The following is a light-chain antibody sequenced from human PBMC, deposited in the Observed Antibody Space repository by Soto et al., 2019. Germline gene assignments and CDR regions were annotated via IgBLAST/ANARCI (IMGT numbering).Light chain of an antibody. V-gene: IGLV1-44*01. J-gene: IGLJ1*01. CDR3: AAWDDNMSGFYV. CDR2: GHN. Sequence: QSVLTQPPSVSGTPGQRVTISCAGSSSNIGSNVVNWYQHLPGRTPKLLIYGHNLRTSPAPDRFSGSKSGTSASVAISGLQSEDEAEYYCAAWDDNMSGFYVFGTGTKVTVL. CDR1: SSNIGSNV.